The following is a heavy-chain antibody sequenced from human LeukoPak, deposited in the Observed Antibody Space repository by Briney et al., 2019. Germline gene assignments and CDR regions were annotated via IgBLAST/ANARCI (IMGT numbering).Heavy chain of an antibody. CDR1: GGSFSGYY. J-gene: IGHJ4*02. Sequence: KPSETLSLTCAVYGGSFSGYYWSWIRQPPGKGLEWIGEINHSGSTNYNPSLKSRVTISVDTSKNQFSLKLSSVTAADTAVYYCARVELLWLGEPGPTFDYWGQGTLVTVSS. CDR3: ARVELLWLGEPGPTFDY. V-gene: IGHV4-34*01. CDR2: INHSGST. D-gene: IGHD3-10*01.